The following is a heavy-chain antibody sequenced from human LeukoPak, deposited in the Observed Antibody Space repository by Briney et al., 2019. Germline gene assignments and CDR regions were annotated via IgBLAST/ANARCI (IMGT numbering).Heavy chain of an antibody. V-gene: IGHV3-48*01. CDR3: ARDPGFLEWLSAPMDV. J-gene: IGHJ6*03. CDR1: GFTFSSYS. D-gene: IGHD3-3*01. Sequence: PGGSLRLSCAASGFTFSSYSMNWVRQAPGKGLEWVSYISSSSSTIYYADSVKGRFTISRDNAKNSLYLQMNSLRAEDTAVYYCARDPGFLEWLSAPMDVWGKGTTVTVSS. CDR2: ISSSSSTI.